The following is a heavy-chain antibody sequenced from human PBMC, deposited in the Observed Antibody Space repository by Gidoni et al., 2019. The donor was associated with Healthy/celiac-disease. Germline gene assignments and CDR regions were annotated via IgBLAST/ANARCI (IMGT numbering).Heavy chain of an antibody. CDR2: INHRGST. D-gene: IGHD1-26*01. V-gene: IGHV4-34*01. CDR1: GGSFSGYY. J-gene: IGHJ5*02. Sequence: QVQLQQWGAGLLKPSETLSLTCAVYGGSFSGYYWSWIRQPPGKGLEWIGEINHRGSTNYNPSLKSRVTISVDTSKNQFSLRLSSVTAADTAVYYCARGSRLRSTAGYSFWQWWFDPWGQGTLVTVSS. CDR3: ARGSRLRSTAGYSFWQWWFDP.